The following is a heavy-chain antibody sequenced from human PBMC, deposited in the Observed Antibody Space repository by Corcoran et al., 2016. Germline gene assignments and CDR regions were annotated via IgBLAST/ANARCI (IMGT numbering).Heavy chain of an antibody. Sequence: QLQLQESGPGLVKPSETLSLTCTVSGGSISSSSYYWGWIRQPPGKGLEWIGSIYYSGSTYYNPSLESRVTISVDPSKNQFSLKLSSGTAAATAVYYCARDRVGATLRYGRDVWGQGTTVTVSS. CDR1: GGSISSSSYY. CDR3: ARDRVGATLRYGRDV. CDR2: IYYSGST. V-gene: IGHV4-39*07. J-gene: IGHJ6*02. D-gene: IGHD1-26*01.